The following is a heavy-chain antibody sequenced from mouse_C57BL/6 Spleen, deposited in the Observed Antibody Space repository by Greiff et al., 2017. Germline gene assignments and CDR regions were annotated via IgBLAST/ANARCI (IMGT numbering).Heavy chain of an antibody. D-gene: IGHD3-2*02. J-gene: IGHJ1*03. CDR2: IYPSDSET. V-gene: IGHV1-61*01. CDR3: ATAQGTRYFDV. Sequence: QVQLQQPGAELVRPGSSVKLSCKASGYTFTSYWMDWVKQRPGQGLEWIGNIYPSDSETHYNQKFKDKATLTVDKSSSTAYMQLSSLTSEDSAVYYCATAQGTRYFDVWGTGTTVTVSS. CDR1: GYTFTSYW.